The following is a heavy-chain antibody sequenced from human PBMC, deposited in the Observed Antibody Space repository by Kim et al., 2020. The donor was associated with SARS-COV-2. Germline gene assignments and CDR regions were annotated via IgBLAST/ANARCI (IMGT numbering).Heavy chain of an antibody. CDR2: VHYSGYT. CDR3: ARPSYASGWYFDS. J-gene: IGHJ4*02. D-gene: IGHD6-19*01. CDR1: GGSMNNYY. Sequence: SETLSLTCTVSGGSMNNYYWSWIRQSPGKGLEWIGYVHYSGYTDYNPSLKSRVTISIDTSKSQFSLKLSSVAAADTGVYYCARPSYASGWYFDSWGQGT. V-gene: IGHV4-59*08.